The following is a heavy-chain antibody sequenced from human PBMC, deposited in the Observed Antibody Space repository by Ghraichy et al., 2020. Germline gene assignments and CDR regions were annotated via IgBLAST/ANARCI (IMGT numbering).Heavy chain of an antibody. CDR2: ISSSSSYI. CDR1: GFTFSSYS. D-gene: IGHD6-13*01. J-gene: IGHJ6*02. Sequence: GGSLRLSCAASGFTFSSYSMNWVRQAPGKGLEWVSSISSSSSYIYYADSVKGRFTISRDNAKNSLYLQMNSLRAEDTAVYYCARDRQAYSSIYGMDVWGQGTTVTVSS. V-gene: IGHV3-21*01. CDR3: ARDRQAYSSIYGMDV.